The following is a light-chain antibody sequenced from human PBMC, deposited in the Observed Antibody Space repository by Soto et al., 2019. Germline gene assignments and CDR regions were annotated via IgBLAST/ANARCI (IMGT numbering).Light chain of an antibody. J-gene: IGKJ2*01. Sequence: DIQMTQSPSSLSASVGDRVTITCRASQGIRDALGWYQQKPGKVPKRLIYSASSLQSGVPSRFSGSGSEKEFTLTISSLQPEYFATYYCLQHSDSPFTFGQGTRLEI. CDR3: LQHSDSPFT. V-gene: IGKV1-17*01. CDR1: QGIRDA. CDR2: SAS.